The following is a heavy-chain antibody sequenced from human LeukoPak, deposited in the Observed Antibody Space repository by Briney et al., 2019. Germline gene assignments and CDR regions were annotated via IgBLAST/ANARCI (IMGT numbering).Heavy chain of an antibody. D-gene: IGHD5-24*01. V-gene: IGHV1-2*02. CDR3: AREGYEEMSTTDFDY. Sequence: EASVKVSCKASGYXFTAYYMHWVRQAPGQGLEWMGWINPNSAGRNYAQKFQGRVTMTGDTSISTAYMELSRLRFDDTAVYYCAREGYEEMSTTDFDYWGQGTLVTVSS. CDR2: INPNSAGR. CDR1: GYXFTAYY. J-gene: IGHJ4*02.